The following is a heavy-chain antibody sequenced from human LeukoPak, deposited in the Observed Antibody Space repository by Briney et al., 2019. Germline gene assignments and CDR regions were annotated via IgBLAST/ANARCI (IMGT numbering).Heavy chain of an antibody. CDR1: GYSFTSYW. CDR2: IYPGDSDT. J-gene: IGHJ4*02. Sequence: GESLKISCKGSGYSFTSYWIGWVRQMPGKGLEWMGIIYPGDSDTSYSPSFQGQVTISADKSTSTAYLRWSNLKASDAAMYYCARQGYSSSWPDYWGQGTLVTVSS. V-gene: IGHV5-51*01. D-gene: IGHD6-13*01. CDR3: ARQGYSSSWPDY.